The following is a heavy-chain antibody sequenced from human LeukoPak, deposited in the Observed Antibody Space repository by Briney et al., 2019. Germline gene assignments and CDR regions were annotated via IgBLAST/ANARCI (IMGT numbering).Heavy chain of an antibody. CDR2: IYTSGST. D-gene: IGHD1-26*01. V-gene: IGHV4-4*09. CDR1: GGSISSYY. J-gene: IGHJ6*03. Sequence: SETLSLTCTVSGGSISSYYWSWIRQPPGKGLEWIGYIYTSGSTNYNPSLKSRVTMSVDTSKNQFSLWLNSVTAADTAVYYCARVGAPDNYYYYYMDVWGKGTTVTVSS. CDR3: ARVGAPDNYYYYYMDV.